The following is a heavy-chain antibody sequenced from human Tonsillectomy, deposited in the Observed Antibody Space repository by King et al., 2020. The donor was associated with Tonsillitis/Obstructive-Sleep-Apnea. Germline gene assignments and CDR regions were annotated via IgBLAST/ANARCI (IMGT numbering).Heavy chain of an antibody. D-gene: IGHD2-15*01. CDR3: ARRACSGGSCSNFDF. CDR1: GYTFTTYW. V-gene: IGHV5-51*01. CDR2: IYPGDSDT. J-gene: IGHJ4*02. Sequence: EVQLVESGPEVKKAGESLKISCKGSGYTFTTYWVAWVRQMPGKGLEWMGIIYPGDSDTRYSPSFQGQVTISADKSMSTAYLQGSSLKASDTAIYYCARRACSGGSCSNFDFWGQGTLVTVSS.